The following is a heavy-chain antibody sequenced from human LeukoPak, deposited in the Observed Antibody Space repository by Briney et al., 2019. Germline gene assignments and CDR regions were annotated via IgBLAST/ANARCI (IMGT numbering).Heavy chain of an antibody. CDR2: IYYSGSA. CDR1: GASISSGDYY. J-gene: IGHJ3*02. V-gene: IGHV4-30-4*01. Sequence: SETLSLTCTVSGASISSGDYYWSWIRQPPGKALEWIGYIYYSGSAYYNPSLKSRVTISVDTSKNQFSLKLSSVTAADTAVYYCAREELVVVPAAILGDDAFDIWGQGTMVTVSS. D-gene: IGHD2-2*02. CDR3: AREELVVVPAAILGDDAFDI.